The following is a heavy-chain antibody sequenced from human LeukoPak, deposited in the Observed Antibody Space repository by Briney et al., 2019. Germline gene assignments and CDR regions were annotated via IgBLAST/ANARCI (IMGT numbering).Heavy chain of an antibody. Sequence: PGGSLRLSCAASGFTFSSYAMHWVRQAPGKGLEWVSYISSSSSTIYYADSVKGRFTISRDNAKNSLYLQMNSLRAEDTAVYYCARDLLGVGATGEDFDYWGQGTLVTVSS. D-gene: IGHD1-26*01. CDR2: ISSSSSTI. V-gene: IGHV3-48*01. J-gene: IGHJ4*02. CDR1: GFTFSSYA. CDR3: ARDLLGVGATGEDFDY.